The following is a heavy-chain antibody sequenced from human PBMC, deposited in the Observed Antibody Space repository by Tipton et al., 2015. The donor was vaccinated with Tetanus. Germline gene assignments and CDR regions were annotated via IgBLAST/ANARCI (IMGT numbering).Heavy chain of an antibody. CDR3: ARHRGKFFFDY. CDR2: IFYRGSP. V-gene: IGHV4-39*01. CDR1: GGSISSSSYY. J-gene: IGHJ4*02. Sequence: TLSLTCTVSGGSISSSSYYWAWIRQPPSKGPEWIGSIFYRGSPYYNPSLRSRATLSVDTSKNQFSLNLRSVTAADTALYYCARHRGKFFFDYWGRGTLVTVSS.